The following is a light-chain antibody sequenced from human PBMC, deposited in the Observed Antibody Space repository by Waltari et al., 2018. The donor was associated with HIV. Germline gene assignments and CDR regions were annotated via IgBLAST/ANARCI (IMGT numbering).Light chain of an antibody. Sequence: QSVLTQPPSASGTPGQRVTISCSGSSSNIGSNYVYWYQQLPGTTPKLLTYRPHQRPSGVPDRIPGSKSATSASLAISGLRSEDEADFSCAACDDSLSGQVFGPGTKVTVL. CDR2: RPH. J-gene: IGLJ1*01. V-gene: IGLV1-47*01. CDR1: SSNIGSNY. CDR3: AACDDSLSGQV.